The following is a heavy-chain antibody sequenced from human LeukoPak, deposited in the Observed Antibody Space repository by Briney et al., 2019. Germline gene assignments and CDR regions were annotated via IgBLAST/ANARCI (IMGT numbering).Heavy chain of an antibody. CDR1: GGSISSGDYY. V-gene: IGHV4-61*02. D-gene: IGHD4-11*01. CDR2: IYTSGST. J-gene: IGHJ5*02. CDR3: ARGVPVTINWFDP. Sequence: SETLSLTCTVSGGSISSGDYYWSWIRQPAGKGLEWIGRIYTSGSTNYNPSLKSRVTISVDTSKNQFSLKLSSVTAADTAVYYCARGVPVTINWFDPWGQGTLVTVSS.